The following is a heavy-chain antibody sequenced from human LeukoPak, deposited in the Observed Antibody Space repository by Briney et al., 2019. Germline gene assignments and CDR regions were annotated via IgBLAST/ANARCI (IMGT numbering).Heavy chain of an antibody. CDR2: IYTSGST. D-gene: IGHD5-24*01. CDR1: GGSISSGSYY. CDR3: ARLSRDGYNFVDY. J-gene: IGHJ4*02. Sequence: KPSETLSLTCTVSGGSISSGSYYWSWIRQPAGKGLEWIGRIYTSGSTNYNPSLKSRVTISVDTSKNQFSLKLSSVTAADTAVYYCARLSRDGYNFVDYWGRGTLVTVSS. V-gene: IGHV4-61*02.